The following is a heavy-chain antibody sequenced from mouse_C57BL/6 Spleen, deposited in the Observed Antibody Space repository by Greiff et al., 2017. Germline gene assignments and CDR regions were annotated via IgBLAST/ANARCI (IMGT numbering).Heavy chain of an antibody. CDR3: ARRGTPFLFDY. D-gene: IGHD3-3*01. V-gene: IGHV14-3*01. CDR2: IDPANGNT. J-gene: IGHJ2*01. Sequence: EVQLQQSVAELVRPGASVKLSCTASGFNIKNTYMPWVQQRPEQGLEWIGRIDPANGNTTYAPKFQGKATITADTSSNTAYLQLSSLTSEDTAIYYCARRGTPFLFDYGGQGTTLTVSS. CDR1: GFNIKNTY.